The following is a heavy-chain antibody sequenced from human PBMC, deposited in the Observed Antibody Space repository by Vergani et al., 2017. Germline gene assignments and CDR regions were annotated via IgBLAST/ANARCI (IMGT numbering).Heavy chain of an antibody. CDR1: GYSISSGYY. J-gene: IGHJ4*02. Sequence: QVQLQESGPGLVKPSETLSLTCTVSGYSISSGYYWGWSRQPPGEGLGCSGSIYNSGGTPYNPSLKSQVTISVDTSKNQFSLKLSSVTAADTAVYYCARDPADHSRVGATTVTDYWGQGTLVTVSS. CDR2: IYNSGGT. D-gene: IGHD1-26*01. CDR3: ARDPADHSRVGATTVTDY. V-gene: IGHV4-38-2*02.